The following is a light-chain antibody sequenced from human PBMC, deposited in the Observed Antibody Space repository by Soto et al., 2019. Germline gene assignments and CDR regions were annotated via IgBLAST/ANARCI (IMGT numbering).Light chain of an antibody. V-gene: IGKV3-20*01. J-gene: IGKJ1*01. Sequence: EIVMTQSPATLSVSPGERATLSCRASQSVSSYLAWYQQKPGQAPRLLIYGASSRATGIPDRFSGSGSGTDFTLTISRLEPEDFAVYYCQQYGSSPWTFGQGTKA. CDR2: GAS. CDR1: QSVSSY. CDR3: QQYGSSPWT.